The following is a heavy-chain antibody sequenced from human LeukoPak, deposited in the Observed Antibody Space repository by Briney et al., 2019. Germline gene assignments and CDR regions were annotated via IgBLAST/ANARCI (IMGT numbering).Heavy chain of an antibody. V-gene: IGHV1-24*01. Sequence: ASVKVPCKVSGYTLTELSMHWVRQAPGKGLEWMGGFDPEDGETIYAQKFQGRVTMTEDTSTDTAYMELSSLRSEDTAVYYCATASVGYCSGGSCYTDYYYYYMDVWGKGTTVTVSS. CDR2: FDPEDGET. CDR1: GYTLTELS. D-gene: IGHD2-15*01. CDR3: ATASVGYCSGGSCYTDYYYYYMDV. J-gene: IGHJ6*03.